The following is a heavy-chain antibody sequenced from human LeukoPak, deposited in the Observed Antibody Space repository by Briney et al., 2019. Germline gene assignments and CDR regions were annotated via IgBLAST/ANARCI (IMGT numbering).Heavy chain of an antibody. V-gene: IGHV1-18*01. J-gene: IGHJ3*02. CDR2: ISAYNGNT. D-gene: IGHD3-3*01. CDR1: GYTFTSYG. CDR3: VRGIQNYDFWSGYYSPHDAFDI. Sequence: GASVKVSCKASGYTFTSYGISWVRQAPGQGLEWMGWISAYNGNTNYAQKLQGRVTMTTDTSTSTAYMELRSLRSDDTAVYYCVRGIQNYDFWSGYYSPHDAFDIWGQGTMVTVSS.